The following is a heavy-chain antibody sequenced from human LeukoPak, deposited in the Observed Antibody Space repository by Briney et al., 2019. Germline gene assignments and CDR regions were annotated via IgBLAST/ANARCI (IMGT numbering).Heavy chain of an antibody. CDR3: PRDMSPPSYNWFDP. Sequence: ASVKVSCKASGYTFTSYGISWVRQAPGQGLEWMGWISAYNGNTNYAQKLQGRVTMTTDTSTSTAYMELRSLRSHDTAVYYCPRDMSPPSYNWFDPWGQGTLVTVSS. D-gene: IGHD2-15*01. CDR1: GYTFTSYG. V-gene: IGHV1-18*01. J-gene: IGHJ5*02. CDR2: ISAYNGNT.